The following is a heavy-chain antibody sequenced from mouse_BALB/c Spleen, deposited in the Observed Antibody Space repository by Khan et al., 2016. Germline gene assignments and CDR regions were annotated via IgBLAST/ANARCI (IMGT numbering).Heavy chain of an antibody. CDR2: IRLKSDNYAT. V-gene: IGHV6-6*02. CDR1: GFTFSGYW. Sequence: EVQLQESGGGLVQPGGSMKLSCVASGFTFSGYWMSWVRQSPEKGLEWVAEIRLKSDNYATHYAESVQGKFTISRDDSKGRLYLQMSSLRPEDTGIYYCTRTYDVYSGAMDYWGQGTSLTVSS. D-gene: IGHD2-3*01. CDR3: TRTYDVYSGAMDY. J-gene: IGHJ4*01.